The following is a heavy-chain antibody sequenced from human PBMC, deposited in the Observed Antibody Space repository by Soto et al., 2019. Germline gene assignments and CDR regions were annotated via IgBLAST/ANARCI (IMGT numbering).Heavy chain of an antibody. J-gene: IGHJ4*02. CDR3: ARVYCSGGSCYHLDY. CDR2: IYYSGST. V-gene: IGHV4-39*01. Sequence: PSETLSLTYTVSGGSISSSSYYWGWIRQPPGKGLEWIGSIYYSGSTYYNPSLKSRVTISVDTSKNQFSLKLSSVTAADTAVYYCARVYCSGGSCYHLDYWGQGTLVTVSS. D-gene: IGHD2-15*01. CDR1: GGSISSSSYY.